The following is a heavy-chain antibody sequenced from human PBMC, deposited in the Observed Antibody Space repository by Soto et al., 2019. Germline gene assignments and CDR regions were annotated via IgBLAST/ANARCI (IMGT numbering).Heavy chain of an antibody. J-gene: IGHJ6*02. V-gene: IGHV3-33*01. CDR1: GFTFSSYG. CDR2: IWYDGSNK. Sequence: PGGSLRLSCAASGFTFSSYGMHWVRQAPGKGLEWVAVIWYDGSNKYYADSVKGRFTISRDNSKNTLYLQMNSLRAEDTAVYYCARASRGGAVYYYYGMDVWGQGTTVTVSS. CDR3: ARASRGGAVYYYYGMDV. D-gene: IGHD3-10*01.